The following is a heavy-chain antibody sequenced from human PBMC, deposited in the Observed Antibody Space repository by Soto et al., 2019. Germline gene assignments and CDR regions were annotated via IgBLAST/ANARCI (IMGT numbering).Heavy chain of an antibody. D-gene: IGHD3-9*01. V-gene: IGHV3-23*01. CDR3: AKDLTAYYDILTGYPRDAFDI. CDR2: ISGSGGST. J-gene: IGHJ3*02. CDR1: GFTFSSYA. Sequence: GGSLRLSCAASGFTFSSYAMSWVRQAPGKGLEWVSAISGSGGSTYYADSVKGRFTISRDNSKNTLYLQMNSLRAEDTAVYYCAKDLTAYYDILTGYPRDAFDIWGQGTMVTVSS.